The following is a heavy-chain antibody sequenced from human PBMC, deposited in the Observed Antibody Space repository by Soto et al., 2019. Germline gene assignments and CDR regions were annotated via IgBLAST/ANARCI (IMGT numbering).Heavy chain of an antibody. V-gene: IGHV4-31*03. J-gene: IGHJ6*02. D-gene: IGHD1-26*01. CDR1: GGSISSGGYY. CDR3: ASDHVGPRSGGGMDV. Sequence: SETLSLTLTVSGGSISSGGYYWNWIRQHPGKGLEWIGYIYYSGSTYYNPSLKSRLTISVDTSKNQFSLKLTSVTAADTALYYCASDHVGPRSGGGMDVWGQGTTVTVSS. CDR2: IYYSGST.